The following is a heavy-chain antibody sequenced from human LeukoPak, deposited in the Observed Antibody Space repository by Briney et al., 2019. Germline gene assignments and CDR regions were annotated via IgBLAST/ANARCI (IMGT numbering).Heavy chain of an antibody. V-gene: IGHV3-30*04. J-gene: IGHJ4*02. Sequence: PGGSLRLSCAASGFPFSSYSMHWVRQAPGNGLEWVAVISNDGSHKYYADSVKGRFIISRDNSKNTLSLQMNTLRPDDTAVFYCARGPNRLADYGGDYFDHWGQGTLVTVSS. CDR1: GFPFSSYS. CDR2: ISNDGSHK. CDR3: ARGPNRLADYGGDYFDH. D-gene: IGHD4-23*01.